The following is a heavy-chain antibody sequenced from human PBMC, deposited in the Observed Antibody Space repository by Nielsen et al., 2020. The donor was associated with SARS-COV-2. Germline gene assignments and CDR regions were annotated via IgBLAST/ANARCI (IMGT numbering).Heavy chain of an antibody. CDR3: ARIGGGMATITSGFDY. J-gene: IGHJ4*02. V-gene: IGHV4-59*12. D-gene: IGHD5-24*01. CDR2: IYYSGST. Sequence: WIRQPPGKGLEWIGYIYYSGSTNYNPSLKSRVTISVDTSKNQFSLKLSSVTAADTAVYYCARIGGGMATITSGFDYWGQGTLVTVSS.